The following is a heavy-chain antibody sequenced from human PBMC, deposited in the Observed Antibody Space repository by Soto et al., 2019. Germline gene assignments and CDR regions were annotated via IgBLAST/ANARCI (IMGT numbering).Heavy chain of an antibody. CDR2: ISSSSSTI. J-gene: IGHJ6*02. CDR3: ARDQGIAAAGTFNGYYYGMDV. D-gene: IGHD6-13*01. CDR1: GFTFSGYS. V-gene: IGHV3-48*02. Sequence: GGSLRLSCAASGFTFSGYSMHWVRQSPGKGLEWVSYISSSSSTIYYADSVKGRFTISRDNAKSSLYLQMNSLRDEDTAVYYCARDQGIAAAGTFNGYYYGMDVWGQGTTVTVSS.